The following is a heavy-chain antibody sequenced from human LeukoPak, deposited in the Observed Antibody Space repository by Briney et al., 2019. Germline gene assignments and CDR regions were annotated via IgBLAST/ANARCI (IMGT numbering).Heavy chain of an antibody. V-gene: IGHV4-4*09. CDR1: GGSISSYY. CDR3: ARASYYDPPRAYYYYMDV. CDR2: IYTSGST. J-gene: IGHJ6*03. D-gene: IGHD3-3*01. Sequence: SETLSLTCTVSGGSISSYYWSWIRQPPGKGLEWIAYIYTSGSTNYNSSPTSRVTISVDTSNNQFSLKLSSVTAADTAVYYCARASYYDPPRAYYYYMDVWGKGTTVTVSS.